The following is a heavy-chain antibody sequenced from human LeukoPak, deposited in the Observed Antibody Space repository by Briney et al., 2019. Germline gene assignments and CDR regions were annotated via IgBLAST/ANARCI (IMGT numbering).Heavy chain of an antibody. Sequence: GASVKVSCKVSGYSFTSNHIHWVRQAPGQGLEWMGMIYPRDGSTSYAQRFQDRVTVTRDTSTSTVHMELSGLRSEDTAVYYCARDQEGFDYWGQGTLVTVSS. CDR1: GYSFTSNH. CDR2: IYPRDGST. V-gene: IGHV1-46*01. CDR3: ARDQEGFDY. J-gene: IGHJ4*02.